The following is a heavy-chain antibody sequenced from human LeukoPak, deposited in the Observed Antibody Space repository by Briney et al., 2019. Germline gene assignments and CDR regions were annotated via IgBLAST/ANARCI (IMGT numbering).Heavy chain of an antibody. V-gene: IGHV3-30*18. CDR1: GFTFSSYG. CDR2: ISYDGSNK. CDR3: AKVPSVLYSSSWYCLDY. J-gene: IGHJ4*02. Sequence: PGRSLRLSCAASGFTFSSYGMHWVRQAPGKGLEWVAVISYDGSNKYYADSVKGRFTISRGNSKNTLYLQMNSLRAEDTAVYYCAKVPSVLYSSSWYCLDYWGQGTLVTVSS. D-gene: IGHD6-13*01.